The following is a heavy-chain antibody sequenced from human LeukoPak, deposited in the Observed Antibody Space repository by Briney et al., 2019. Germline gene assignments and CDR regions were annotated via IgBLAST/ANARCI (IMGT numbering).Heavy chain of an antibody. J-gene: IGHJ4*02. V-gene: IGHV1-24*01. D-gene: IGHD1-26*01. CDR3: ATKSGSYYPFDY. Sequence: ASVKVSCKASGYTFTSYDINWVRQAPGKGLEWMGGFDPEDGETIYAQKFQGRVTMTEDTSTDTAYMELSSLRSEDTAVYYCATKSGSYYPFDYWGQGTLVTVSS. CDR1: GYTFTSYD. CDR2: FDPEDGET.